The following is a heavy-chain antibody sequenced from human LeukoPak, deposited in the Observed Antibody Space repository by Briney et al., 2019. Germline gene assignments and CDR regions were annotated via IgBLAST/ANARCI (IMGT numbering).Heavy chain of an antibody. CDR2: ISDSGANK. V-gene: IGHV3-23*01. D-gene: IGHD1-26*01. Sequence: GGSLRLSCAASGFTFSTYAMTWIRQAPEKGLEWVSLISDSGANKHYADSVKGRFTISRDNSKNTVSLQMNSLRAEDTAVYYCAKDVRVGGGGMDVWGQGTPVTVSS. J-gene: IGHJ6*02. CDR1: GFTFSTYA. CDR3: AKDVRVGGGGMDV.